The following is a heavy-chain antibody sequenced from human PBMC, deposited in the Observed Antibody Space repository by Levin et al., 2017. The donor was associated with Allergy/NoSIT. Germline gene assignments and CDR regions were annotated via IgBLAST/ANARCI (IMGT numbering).Heavy chain of an antibody. Sequence: GGSLRLSCAASGFTFSSYSMNWVRQAPGKGLEWVSYLSSSSSTLYYADSVKGRFTISRDNAKNSLYLQMNSLRVEDTAVYYCASALPQRDFDIWGQGTVVTVSS. CDR2: LSSSSSTL. CDR3: ASALPQRDFDI. V-gene: IGHV3-48*04. CDR1: GFTFSSYS. J-gene: IGHJ3*02.